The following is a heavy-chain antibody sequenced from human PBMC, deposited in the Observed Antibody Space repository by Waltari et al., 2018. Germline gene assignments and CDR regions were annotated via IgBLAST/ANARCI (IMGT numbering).Heavy chain of an antibody. CDR3: ASSFWSGYYADY. Sequence: QVQLVQSGAEVKKPEASVKVSCKASGYTFTSYYMHWVRQAPGQGLEWMGIINPSGGSTSYAQKFQGRVTMTRDTSTSTVYMELSSLRSEDTAAYYCASSFWSGYYADYWGQGTLVTVSS. CDR2: INPSGGST. V-gene: IGHV1-46*01. CDR1: GYTFTSYY. D-gene: IGHD3-3*01. J-gene: IGHJ4*02.